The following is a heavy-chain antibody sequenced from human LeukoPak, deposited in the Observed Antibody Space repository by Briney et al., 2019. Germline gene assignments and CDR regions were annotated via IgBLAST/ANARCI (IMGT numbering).Heavy chain of an antibody. D-gene: IGHD7-27*01. Sequence: SETLSLTCAVYGGSFSGYYWSWIRQPPGKGLEWIGEINHSGSTNYNPSLKSRVTISADTTQNQFSLKLSSVTAADTAVYYCASRKLGNDYWGQGTLVTVSS. V-gene: IGHV4-34*01. CDR3: ASRKLGNDY. J-gene: IGHJ4*02. CDR2: INHSGST. CDR1: GGSFSGYY.